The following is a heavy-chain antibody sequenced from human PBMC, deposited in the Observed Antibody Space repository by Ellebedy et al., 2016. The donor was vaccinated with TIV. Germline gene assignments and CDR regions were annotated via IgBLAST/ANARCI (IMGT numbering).Heavy chain of an antibody. CDR3: ARDPLTVTTKDWYSDL. Sequence: GGSLRLSCAASGFTFSDYHLSWIRQAPGKGLEWLSYISGNGRYTNYADAVTGRFTISRDNAKNSLYLQMNSLKGEDTAVYYCARDPLTVTTKDWYSDLWGRGTLVTVSS. J-gene: IGHJ2*01. CDR1: GFTFSDYH. CDR2: ISGNGRYT. D-gene: IGHD4-17*01. V-gene: IGHV3-11*06.